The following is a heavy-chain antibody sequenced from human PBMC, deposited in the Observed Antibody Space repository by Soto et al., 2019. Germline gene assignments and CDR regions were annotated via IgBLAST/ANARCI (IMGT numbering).Heavy chain of an antibody. J-gene: IGHJ4*02. D-gene: IGHD6-19*01. CDR2: IYYSGST. CDR3: ARSSGIAVAGYYFDY. CDR1: GGSISSYY. V-gene: IGHV4-59*01. Sequence: SETLSLTCTVSGGSISSYYWSWIRQPPGKGLEWIGYIYYSGSTNYNPSLKSRVTISVDTSKNQFSLKLSSVTAADTAVYYCARSSGIAVAGYYFDYWGQGTLVTVSS.